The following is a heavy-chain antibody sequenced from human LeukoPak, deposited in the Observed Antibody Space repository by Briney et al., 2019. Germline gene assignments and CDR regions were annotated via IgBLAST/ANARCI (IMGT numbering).Heavy chain of an antibody. Sequence: GRSLRLSCAASGFTFSSYAMHWVRQAPGKGLEWVSVISYDGSNKCYADSVKGRFTISRDNSKNTLYLQMNSLRDEDTAVYYCARGAMVRGVIMFGYWGQGTLVTVSS. CDR1: GFTFSSYA. V-gene: IGHV3-30-3*01. CDR2: ISYDGSNK. J-gene: IGHJ4*02. CDR3: ARGAMVRGVIMFGY. D-gene: IGHD3-10*01.